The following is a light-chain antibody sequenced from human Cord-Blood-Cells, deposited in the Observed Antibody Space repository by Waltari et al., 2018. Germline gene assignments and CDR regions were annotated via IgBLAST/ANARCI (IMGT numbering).Light chain of an antibody. Sequence: DIVMTQSPDSLAVSLGERATINCKSSQSVLYSSNNKNYLAWYQQKPGQPPKLLIYWASTRESGVPDRFSGSGSGTDFTLTSSSLQAEDVAVYYCQQYDSTPPTFGQGTKVEIK. CDR1: QSVLYSSNNKNY. CDR3: QQYDSTPPT. CDR2: WAS. J-gene: IGKJ1*01. V-gene: IGKV4-1*01.